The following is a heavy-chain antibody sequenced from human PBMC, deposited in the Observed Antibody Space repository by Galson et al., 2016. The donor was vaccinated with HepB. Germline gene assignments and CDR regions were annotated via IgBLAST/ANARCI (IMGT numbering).Heavy chain of an antibody. V-gene: IGHV3-21*01. J-gene: IGHJ5*02. CDR1: GFTFNMYT. CDR2: ITPGSTYT. D-gene: IGHD6-13*01. CDR3: ARVVTPMAAANRGFGS. Sequence: SLRLSCAASGFTFNMYTMTWVRQALGKGLEWVSSITPGSTYTHFADSVKGRSTISRDDAENSLYLHMNSLRAEDTALYYCARVVTPMAAANRGFGSWGQGTQVVVSS.